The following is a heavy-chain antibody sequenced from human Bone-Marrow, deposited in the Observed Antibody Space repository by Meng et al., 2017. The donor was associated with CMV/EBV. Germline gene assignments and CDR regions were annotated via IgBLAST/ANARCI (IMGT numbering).Heavy chain of an antibody. D-gene: IGHD6-6*01. Sequence: ASVKVSCKASGYTFTSYGISWVRQAPGQGLEWMGWISAYNGNTNYAQKLQGRVTMTRDTSISTAYMELSRLRSDDTAVYYCARESLAARPQYYFDYWGQGTLVTVSS. CDR2: ISAYNGNT. V-gene: IGHV1-18*01. CDR1: GYTFTSYG. CDR3: ARESLAARPQYYFDY. J-gene: IGHJ4*02.